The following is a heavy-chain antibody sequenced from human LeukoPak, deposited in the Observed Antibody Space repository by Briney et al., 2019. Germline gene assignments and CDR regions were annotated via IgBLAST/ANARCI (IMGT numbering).Heavy chain of an antibody. D-gene: IGHD3-22*01. Sequence: GGSLRLSCAASGFTFDDYAMHWVRQAPGKGLEWVSGISWNSGSIGYADSVKGRFTISRDNAKNSLYLQMNSLRAEDMALYYCAKDFYYYDSSGYPEHWGQGTLVTVSS. J-gene: IGHJ1*01. V-gene: IGHV3-9*03. CDR1: GFTFDDYA. CDR2: ISWNSGSI. CDR3: AKDFYYYDSSGYPEH.